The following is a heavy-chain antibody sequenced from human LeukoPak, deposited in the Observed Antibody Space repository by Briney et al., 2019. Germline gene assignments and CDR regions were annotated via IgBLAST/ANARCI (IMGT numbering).Heavy chain of an antibody. CDR1: GFTFSSYG. CDR2: IRYDGSNK. CDR3: AKGETLWSSLGGDY. J-gene: IGHJ4*02. V-gene: IGHV3-30*02. D-gene: IGHD1-26*01. Sequence: PGGSLRLSCAASGFTFSSYGMHWVRQAPGKGLEWVAFIRYDGSNKYYADSVKGRFTISRDNSKNTLYLQMNSLRAEDTAVYYCAKGETLWSSLGGDYWGQGTLVTVSS.